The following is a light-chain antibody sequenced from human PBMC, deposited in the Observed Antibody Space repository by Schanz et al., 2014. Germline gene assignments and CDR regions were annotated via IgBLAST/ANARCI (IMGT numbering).Light chain of an antibody. CDR2: EDT. CDR3: CSYAGSSTSWV. CDR1: SSDVGTYSF. Sequence: QSALTQPASVSGAPGQSITISCTGTSSDVGTYSFISWYQHHPGKAPKLMIYEDTKRPSGVPDRFSGSKSGNTASLTISGLQAEDEADYYCCSYAGSSTSWVFGGETKVTVL. J-gene: IGLJ3*02. V-gene: IGLV2-23*01.